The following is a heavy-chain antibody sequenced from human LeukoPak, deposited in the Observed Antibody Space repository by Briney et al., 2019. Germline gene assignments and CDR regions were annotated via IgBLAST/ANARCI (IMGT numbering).Heavy chain of an antibody. CDR3: ARTTYNYYDSSGYVDY. Sequence: SETLSLTCTVSGGSISSSSYYWGWIRQPPGKGLEWIGSIYYSGSTYYNPSLKGRVTISVDTSKNQFSLKLSSVTAADTAVYYCARTTYNYYDSSGYVDYWGQGTLVTVSS. CDR1: GGSISSSSYY. D-gene: IGHD3-22*01. J-gene: IGHJ4*02. CDR2: IYYSGST. V-gene: IGHV4-39*01.